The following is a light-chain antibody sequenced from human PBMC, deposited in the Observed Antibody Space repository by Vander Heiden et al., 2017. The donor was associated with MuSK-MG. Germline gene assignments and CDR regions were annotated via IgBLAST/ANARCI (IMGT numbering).Light chain of an antibody. CDR3: QTWRTGTLV. CDR2: LNIDGSH. Sequence: QLVPTQSPSASASLGAAVKLTCTRSSGHSSYAIAWHQQQPAKAPRYLMKLNIDGSHSTGDGIPDLFSGSGSGADLPLPLSTPQAEDDSYYHSQTWRTGTLVFGGGTKLTVL. CDR1: SGHSSYA. J-gene: IGLJ2*01. V-gene: IGLV4-69*01.